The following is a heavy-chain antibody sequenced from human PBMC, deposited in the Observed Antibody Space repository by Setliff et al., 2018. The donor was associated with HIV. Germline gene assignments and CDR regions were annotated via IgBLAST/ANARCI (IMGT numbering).Heavy chain of an antibody. CDR1: GGSISSGGYY. J-gene: IGHJ4*02. CDR2: IHYSGNT. CDR3: ARGGLGVVTSFDS. V-gene: IGHV4-31*03. D-gene: IGHD3-3*01. Sequence: SETLSLTCTVSGGSISSGGYYWSWIRQHPGKGLEWIGYIHYSGNTYNNPSLNSRISISVDMSKDKFSLKLSSLTTADTAVYYCARGGLGVVTSFDSWGPGTLVTVSS.